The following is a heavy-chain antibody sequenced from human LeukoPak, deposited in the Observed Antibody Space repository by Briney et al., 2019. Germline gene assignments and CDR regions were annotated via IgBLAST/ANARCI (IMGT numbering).Heavy chain of an antibody. D-gene: IGHD6-25*01. CDR1: GFTFSSYA. CDR2: ISGSGGST. CDR3: AKPHKAEAKRVVDYFDY. V-gene: IGHV3-23*01. J-gene: IGHJ4*02. Sequence: GGSLRLSCAASGFTFSSYAMSWVRQAPGKGLEWVSAISGSGGSTYYADSVKGRFTISRDNSKNTLYLQMNSLRAEDTAVYYCAKPHKAEAKRVVDYFDYWGQGTLVTVSS.